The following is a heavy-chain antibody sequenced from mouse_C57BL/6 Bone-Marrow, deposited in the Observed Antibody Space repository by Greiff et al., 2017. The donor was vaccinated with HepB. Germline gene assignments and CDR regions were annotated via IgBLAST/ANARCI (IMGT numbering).Heavy chain of an antibody. CDR2: IWGVGST. J-gene: IGHJ4*01. CDR1: GFSLTSYG. V-gene: IGHV2-6*01. CDR3: AITGFTGDYAMDY. Sequence: VQGVESGPGLVAPSPSLSITCTVSGFSLTSYGVDWVRQSPGKGLEWLGVIWGVGSTNYNSALKSRLSISKDNSKSQVFLKMNSLQTDDTAMYYCAITGFTGDYAMDYWGQGTSVTVSS. D-gene: IGHD1-1*01.